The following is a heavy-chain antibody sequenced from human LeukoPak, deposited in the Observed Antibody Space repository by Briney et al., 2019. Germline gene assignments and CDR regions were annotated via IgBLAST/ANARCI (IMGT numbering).Heavy chain of an antibody. D-gene: IGHD1-14*01. J-gene: IGHJ4*02. Sequence: GGSLRLSCAASGFTSSSYSMNWVRQAPGKGLEWVSSISSSSSYIYYADSVKGRFTISRDNAKNSLYLQMNSLRAEDTAVYYCARDRKKRVDYWGQGTLVTVSS. CDR1: GFTSSSYS. V-gene: IGHV3-21*01. CDR3: ARDRKKRVDY. CDR2: ISSSSSYI.